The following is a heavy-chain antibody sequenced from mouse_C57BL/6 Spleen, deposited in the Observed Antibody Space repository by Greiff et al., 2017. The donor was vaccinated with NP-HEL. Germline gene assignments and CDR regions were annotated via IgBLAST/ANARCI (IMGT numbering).Heavy chain of an antibody. J-gene: IGHJ4*01. CDR3: ARHGSLLLRSYAMDY. D-gene: IGHD1-1*01. CDR2: IWSDGST. CDR1: GFSLTSYG. Sequence: QVQLQQSGPGLVAPSQSLSITCTVSGFSLTSYGVHWVRQPPGKGLEWLVVIWSDGSTTYNSALKSRLSISKDNSKSQVFLEMNSLQTDDTAMYYCARHGSLLLRSYAMDYWGQGTSVTVSS. V-gene: IGHV2-6-1*01.